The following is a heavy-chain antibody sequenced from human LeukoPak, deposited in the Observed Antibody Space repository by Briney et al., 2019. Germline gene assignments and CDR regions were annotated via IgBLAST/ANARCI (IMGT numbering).Heavy chain of an antibody. J-gene: IGHJ6*03. CDR3: ARVVGPRYYYYMDV. D-gene: IGHD2-15*01. V-gene: IGHV3-23*01. Sequence: GGSLRLSCAASGFTFSSYAMSWVRQAPGKGLEWVSAISGSGGSTYYADSVKGRFTISRDNSKNTLYLQMNSLRAEDTAVYYCARVVGPRYYYYMDVWGKGTTVTVSS. CDR1: GFTFSSYA. CDR2: ISGSGGST.